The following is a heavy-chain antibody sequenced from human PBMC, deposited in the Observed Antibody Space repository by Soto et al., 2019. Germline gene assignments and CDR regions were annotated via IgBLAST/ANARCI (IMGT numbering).Heavy chain of an antibody. J-gene: IGHJ4*02. CDR1: GFTVSSNY. D-gene: IGHD6-19*01. CDR2: IYSGGST. CDR3: ARDKGYSSGWYYY. Sequence: EVQLVESGGGLVQPGGSLRLSCAASGFTVSSNYMSWVRQAPGKGLEWVSVIYSGGSTYYADSVKGRFTISRDNSKNTLYLQMNSLRAEDTAVYYSARDKGYSSGWYYYWGQGTLVTVSS. V-gene: IGHV3-66*01.